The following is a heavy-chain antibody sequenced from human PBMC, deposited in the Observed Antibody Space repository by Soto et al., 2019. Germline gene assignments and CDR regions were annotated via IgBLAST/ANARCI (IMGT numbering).Heavy chain of an antibody. CDR2: IYHSGST. D-gene: IGHD3-10*02. CDR1: GGSISSSSYY. J-gene: IGHJ4*02. V-gene: IGHV4-39*07. Sequence: PSETLSLTCTVSGGSISSSSYYWGWIRQPPGKGLEWIGSIYHSGSTYYNPSLKSRVTISVDRSKNQFSLKLSSVTAADTAVYYCARVFDTVGSFEYWGQGTLVTVSS. CDR3: ARVFDTVGSFEY.